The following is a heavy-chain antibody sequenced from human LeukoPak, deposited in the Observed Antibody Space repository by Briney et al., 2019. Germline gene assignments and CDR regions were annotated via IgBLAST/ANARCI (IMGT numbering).Heavy chain of an antibody. J-gene: IGHJ4*02. CDR1: GYSFTSYW. CDR3: ARSGTMIVDYFDY. V-gene: IGHV5-51*01. Sequence: HGESLKISCKGSGYSFTSYWIGWVRQIPGKGLEWMGIIYPGDSDTRYSPSFQGQVTISADKSISTAYLQWSSLKASDTAMYYCARSGTMIVDYFDYWGQGTLVTVSS. D-gene: IGHD3-22*01. CDR2: IYPGDSDT.